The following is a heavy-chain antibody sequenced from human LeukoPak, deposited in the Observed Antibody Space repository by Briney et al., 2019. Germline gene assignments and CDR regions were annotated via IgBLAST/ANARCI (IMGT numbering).Heavy chain of an antibody. CDR2: VSAYNGNT. J-gene: IGHJ4*02. D-gene: IGHD3-22*01. CDR1: GYTFTSYG. V-gene: IGHV1-18*01. Sequence: ASVKVSCKASGYTFTSYGISWVRQAPGQGLEWMGWVSAYNGNTNYAQKLQGRVTMTTDTSTSTAYMELRSLRSDDTAVYYCARAVPGYYYDSSGYKLDYRGQGTLVTVSS. CDR3: ARAVPGYYYDSSGYKLDY.